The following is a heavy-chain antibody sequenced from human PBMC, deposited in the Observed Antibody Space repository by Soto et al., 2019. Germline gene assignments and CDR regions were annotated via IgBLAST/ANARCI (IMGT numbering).Heavy chain of an antibody. CDR1: GYTFTSYG. D-gene: IGHD3-10*01. CDR2: ISTYNGNT. V-gene: IGHV1-18*01. Sequence: QVQLVQSGAEVKKPGASVKVSCKASGYTFTSYGISWVRQAPGQGLEWMGWISTYNGNTKYAQKHKGKVTMPTDTPTGTAYMELRSLRSDDTAVFYCAREMVRGVGSDYWGQGTLVTVSS. CDR3: AREMVRGVGSDY. J-gene: IGHJ4*02.